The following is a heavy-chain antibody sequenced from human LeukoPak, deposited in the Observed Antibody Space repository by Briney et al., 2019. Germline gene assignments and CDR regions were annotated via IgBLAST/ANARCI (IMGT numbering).Heavy chain of an antibody. CDR1: GFTFSSYA. CDR3: AKAALWVVYATPYWYFDL. D-gene: IGHD2-8*02. Sequence: GGSLRLSCAASGFTFSSYAMSWVRQAPGKGLEWVSAISGSGSSTYYADSVKGRFTISRDNSKNTLYLQMNSLRAEDTAVYYCAKAALWVVYATPYWYFDLWGRGTLVTVSS. V-gene: IGHV3-23*01. CDR2: ISGSGSST. J-gene: IGHJ2*01.